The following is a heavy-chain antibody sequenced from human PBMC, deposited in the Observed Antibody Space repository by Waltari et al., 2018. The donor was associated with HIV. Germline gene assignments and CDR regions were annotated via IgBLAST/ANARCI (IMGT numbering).Heavy chain of an antibody. V-gene: IGHV1-24*01. D-gene: IGHD3-10*01. CDR1: GYTLTELS. CDR3: ATDRLQMVLRSDYYYGMDV. CDR2: FDPEDGET. J-gene: IGHJ6*02. Sequence: QVQLVQSGAEVKKPGASVKVSCKVSGYTLTELSMHWVRQAPGTGLEWMGGFDPEDGETIYAQKFQGRVTMTEDTSTDTAYMELSSLRSEDTAVYYCATDRLQMVLRSDYYYGMDVWGQGTTVTVSS.